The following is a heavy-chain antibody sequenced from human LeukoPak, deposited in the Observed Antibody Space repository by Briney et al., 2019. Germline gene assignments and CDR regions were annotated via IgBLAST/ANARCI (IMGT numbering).Heavy chain of an antibody. J-gene: IGHJ4*02. CDR2: ISSSSSTI. D-gene: IGHD2-2*02. Sequence: QPGGSLRLSCAASGFTFSSYSMNWVRQAPGKGLEWVSYISSSSSTIYYADSVKGRFTISRDNAKNSLYLQMNSLRADDTAVYYCASVVVPAAIPYSFDYWGQGTLVTVSS. V-gene: IGHV3-48*01. CDR1: GFTFSSYS. CDR3: ASVVVPAAIPYSFDY.